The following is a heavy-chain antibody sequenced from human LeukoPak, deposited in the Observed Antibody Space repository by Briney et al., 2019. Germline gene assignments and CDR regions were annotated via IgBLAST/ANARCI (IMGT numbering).Heavy chain of an antibody. Sequence: GRSLRLSCAASGFTFSSYAMHWVRQAPGKGLEWVAVISYDGSNKYYADSVKGRFTISRDNSKNTLYLQMNSLRSEDTAIYYCARAYYDSTGYYYYFDYWGQGTLVTVSS. J-gene: IGHJ4*02. CDR1: GFTFSSYA. CDR3: ARAYYDSTGYYYYFDY. V-gene: IGHV3-30*04. D-gene: IGHD3-22*01. CDR2: ISYDGSNK.